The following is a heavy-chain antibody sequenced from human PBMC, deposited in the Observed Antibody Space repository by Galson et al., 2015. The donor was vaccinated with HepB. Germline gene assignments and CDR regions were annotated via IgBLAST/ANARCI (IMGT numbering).Heavy chain of an antibody. V-gene: IGHV5-51*01. CDR2: IYPGDYDT. CDR1: GSSFTNYW. D-gene: IGHD6-19*01. CDR3: ARLGAVAGPFDY. Sequence: QSGAEVTKPGESLKISCTGSGSSFTNYWNGWVRQMPGKGLEWMGIIYPGDYDTRYSPSFQGQVTISADKSINTAYLQWSSLKASDTAMYYCARLGAVAGPFDYLGQGTLVTVSS. J-gene: IGHJ4*02.